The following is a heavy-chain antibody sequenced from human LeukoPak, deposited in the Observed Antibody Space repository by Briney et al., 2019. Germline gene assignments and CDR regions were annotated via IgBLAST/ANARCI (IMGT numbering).Heavy chain of an antibody. J-gene: IGHJ4*02. V-gene: IGHV1-69*13. CDR3: ARAASATYYFDY. Sequence: SVKVSCKASGGTFSSYAISWVRQAPGQGLEWMVGIIPIFGTANYAQKFQGRVTITADESTSTAYMELSSLRSEDTAVYYCARAASATYYFDYWGQGTLVTVSS. D-gene: IGHD6-25*01. CDR2: IIPIFGTA. CDR1: GGTFSSYA.